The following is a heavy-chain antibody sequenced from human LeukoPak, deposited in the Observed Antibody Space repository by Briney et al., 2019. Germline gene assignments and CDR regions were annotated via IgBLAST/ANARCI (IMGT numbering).Heavy chain of an antibody. CDR1: GGSISSYY. D-gene: IGHD1-26*01. CDR2: IYTSGST. CDR3: ASGSSMNWFDP. J-gene: IGHJ5*02. V-gene: IGHV4-4*07. Sequence: SETPSLTCTVSGGSISSYYWSWIRQPAGKGLEWIGRIYTSGSTNYNPSLKSRVTMSVDTSKNQFSLKLSSVTAADTAVYYCASGSSMNWFDPWGQGTLVTVSS.